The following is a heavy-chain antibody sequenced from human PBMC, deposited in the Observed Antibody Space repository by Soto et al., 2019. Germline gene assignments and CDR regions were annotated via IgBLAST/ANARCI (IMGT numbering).Heavy chain of an antibody. CDR1: GFTFSSYW. Sequence: GVLRLSCAASGFTFSSYWMHWVRQAPGKGLVWVSRINSDGSSTSYADSVKGRFTISRDNAKNTLYLQMNSLRAEDTAVYYCAREGVHAYPFDYWGQGTLVTVSS. J-gene: IGHJ4*02. CDR3: AREGVHAYPFDY. D-gene: IGHD3-10*01. V-gene: IGHV3-74*01. CDR2: INSDGSST.